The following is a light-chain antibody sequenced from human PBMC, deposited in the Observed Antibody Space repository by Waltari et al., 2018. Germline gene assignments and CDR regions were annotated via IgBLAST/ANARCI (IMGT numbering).Light chain of an antibody. CDR2: DNN. CDR3: GTWDSSLSVYV. Sequence: QSVLTQPPSVSAAPGQKVTISCSGSSSNIGGNSVSWYQHLPGTAPKLLIYDNNKRPAGIPDRCSVSKSGTSATLGITGLQTGDEADYYCGTWDSSLSVYVFGTETKVTAL. J-gene: IGLJ1*01. CDR1: SSNIGGNS. V-gene: IGLV1-51*01.